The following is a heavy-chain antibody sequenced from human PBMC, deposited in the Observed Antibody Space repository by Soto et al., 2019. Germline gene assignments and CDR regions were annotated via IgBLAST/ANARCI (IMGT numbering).Heavy chain of an antibody. Sequence: EVQVLRSGGGLVQPGGSLRLSCAASGLTFSRFAMSWVRQGPGKGLEWVATIHGSGAITNYADSVSGRFTISRDNSKDTMYLQLNTLRVEDTAVYYCAKDKGPGSYTNWCFDVWGRGTLVTVSS. CDR3: AKDKGPGSYTNWCFDV. V-gene: IGHV3-23*01. CDR2: IHGSGAIT. CDR1: GLTFSRFA. D-gene: IGHD3-10*01. J-gene: IGHJ2*01.